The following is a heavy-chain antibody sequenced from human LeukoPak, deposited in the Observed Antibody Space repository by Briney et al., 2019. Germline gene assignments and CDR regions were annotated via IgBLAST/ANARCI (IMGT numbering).Heavy chain of an antibody. D-gene: IGHD2-15*01. CDR2: IKQDGSER. Sequence: GGSLRLSRAASGFTVSSNYMSWVRQAPGKGLEWVANIKQDGSERYYVDSVKGRFTISRDNAKNSLYLQMSSLRAEDTAVYYCARGPSVGNGFSYWGQGTLVTVSS. J-gene: IGHJ4*02. V-gene: IGHV3-7*04. CDR1: GFTVSSNY. CDR3: ARGPSVGNGFSY.